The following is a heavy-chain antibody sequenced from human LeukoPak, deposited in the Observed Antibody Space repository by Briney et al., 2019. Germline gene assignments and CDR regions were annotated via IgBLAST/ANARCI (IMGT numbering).Heavy chain of an antibody. V-gene: IGHV4-59*01. Sequence: SETLSLTCTVSGGSISSYYWSWIRQPPGKGLEWIGYIYYSGSTNYNPSLKSRVTISVDTSKNQFSLKLSSVTAADTAVYYCARNSGSYRGGWFDPWGQGTLVTVS. CDR2: IYYSGST. CDR3: ARNSGSYRGGWFDP. CDR1: GGSISSYY. J-gene: IGHJ5*02. D-gene: IGHD1-26*01.